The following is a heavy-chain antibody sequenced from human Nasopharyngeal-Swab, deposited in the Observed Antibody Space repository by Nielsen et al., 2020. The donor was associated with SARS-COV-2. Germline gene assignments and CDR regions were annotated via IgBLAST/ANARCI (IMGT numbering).Heavy chain of an antibody. CDR2: MNPNSGNT. Sequence: SVHVSCKASGYTFTSYDINWVRQATGQGLEWMGWMNPNSGNTGYAQKFQGRVTMTRNTSISTAYMELSSLRSDDTAVYYCARGFIVATIFHYYYYMDVWGKGTTVTISS. J-gene: IGHJ6*03. CDR3: ARGFIVATIFHYYYYMDV. V-gene: IGHV1-8*01. CDR1: GYTFTSYD. D-gene: IGHD5-12*01.